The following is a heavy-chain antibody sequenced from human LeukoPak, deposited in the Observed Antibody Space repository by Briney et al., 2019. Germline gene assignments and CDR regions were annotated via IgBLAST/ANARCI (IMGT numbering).Heavy chain of an antibody. V-gene: IGHV4-38-2*02. Sequence: SETLSLTCTVSGYSINSGYYWAWIRQPPGMGLEWIGNIYYSGSTYYNPSLKSRVTISVDTSKNQFSPKLSSVTAADTAVYYCARAVGVGSGWYNWFDFWGQGTLVTVSS. CDR2: IYYSGST. CDR3: ARAVGVGSGWYNWFDF. J-gene: IGHJ5*01. D-gene: IGHD6-19*01. CDR1: GYSINSGYY.